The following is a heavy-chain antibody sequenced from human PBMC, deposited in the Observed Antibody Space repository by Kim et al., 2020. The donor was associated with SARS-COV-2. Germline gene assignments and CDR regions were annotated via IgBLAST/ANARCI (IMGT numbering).Heavy chain of an antibody. J-gene: IGHJ6*02. Sequence: SETLSLTCTVSGGSISSSSYYWGWIRQPPGKGLEWIGSIYYSGSTYYNPSLKSRVTISVDTSKNQFSLKLSSVTAADTAVYYCARHVGDNRPNYYYGMDVWGQGTTVTVSS. CDR1: GGSISSSSYY. V-gene: IGHV4-39*01. CDR2: IYYSGST. D-gene: IGHD2-21*02. CDR3: ARHVGDNRPNYYYGMDV.